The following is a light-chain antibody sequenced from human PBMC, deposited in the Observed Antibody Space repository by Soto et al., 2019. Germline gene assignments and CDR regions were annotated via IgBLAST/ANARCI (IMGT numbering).Light chain of an antibody. V-gene: IGKV3-20*01. CDR2: GAS. CDR1: QSVSSY. J-gene: IGKJ5*01. CDR3: QQYGSSPPIT. Sequence: EIVLTQSPATLSLSPGERATLSCRASQSVSSYIGWYQQKPGQAPRLLIYGASSRATGIPDRFSGSGSGTDFTLTISRLEPEDFAVYYCQQYGSSPPITFGQGTRLEI.